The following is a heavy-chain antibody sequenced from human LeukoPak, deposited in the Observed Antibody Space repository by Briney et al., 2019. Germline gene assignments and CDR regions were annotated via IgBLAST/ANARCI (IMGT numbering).Heavy chain of an antibody. Sequence: KPSETLSLTCAVYGGSFSGYYWSWIRQPPGKGLEWIAEINHSGATNYNPSLKSRVTISVDTSKNQLSLRLSSVTAADTAVYYCASSRFYSESSGWSYGMDVWGQGTTVTVSS. J-gene: IGHJ6*02. CDR2: INHSGAT. CDR3: ASSRFYSESSGWSYGMDV. D-gene: IGHD3-22*01. CDR1: GGSFSGYY. V-gene: IGHV4-34*01.